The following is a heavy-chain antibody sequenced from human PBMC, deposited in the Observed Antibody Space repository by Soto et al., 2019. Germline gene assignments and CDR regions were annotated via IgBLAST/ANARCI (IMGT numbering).Heavy chain of an antibody. CDR1: GFTFSSYG. CDR2: ISYDGSNK. Sequence: GGSLRLSCAASGFTFSSYGMHWVRQAPGKGLEWVAVISYDGSNKYYADSVKGRFTISRDNSKNTLYLQMNSLRAEDTAVYYCAKEIGGATGAFDIWGQGTMVTVSS. V-gene: IGHV3-30*18. D-gene: IGHD1-26*01. J-gene: IGHJ3*02. CDR3: AKEIGGATGAFDI.